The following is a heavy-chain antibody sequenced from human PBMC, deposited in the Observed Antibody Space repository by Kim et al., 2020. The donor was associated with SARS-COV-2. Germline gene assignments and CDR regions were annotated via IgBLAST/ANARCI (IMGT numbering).Heavy chain of an antibody. CDR2: ISSSSSYT. Sequence: GGSLRLSCAASGFTFSDYYMSWIRQAPGKGLEWVSYISSSSSYTNYADSVKGRFTISRDNAKNSLYLQMNSLRAEDTAVYYCARAPSGFGADYWGQGTLVTVSS. CDR3: ARAPSGFGADY. J-gene: IGHJ4*02. V-gene: IGHV3-11*05. CDR1: GFTFSDYY. D-gene: IGHD3-3*01.